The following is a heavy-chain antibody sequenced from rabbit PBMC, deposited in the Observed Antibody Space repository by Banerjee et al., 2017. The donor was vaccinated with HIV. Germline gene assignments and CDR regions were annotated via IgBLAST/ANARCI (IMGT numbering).Heavy chain of an antibody. J-gene: IGHJ4*01. CDR2: IDPILGVT. V-gene: IGHV1S7*01. CDR1: GFDFSSYY. CDR3: ARGGSYGSPL. Sequence: QLKETGGGLVQPGGSLTLSCKASGFDFSSYYMSWVRQAPGKGLEWIGYIDPILGVTYYASWVNGRFTISSHNAQNTLYLQLNSLTAADTATYFCARGGSYGSPLWGPGTLVTVS. D-gene: IGHD5-1*01.